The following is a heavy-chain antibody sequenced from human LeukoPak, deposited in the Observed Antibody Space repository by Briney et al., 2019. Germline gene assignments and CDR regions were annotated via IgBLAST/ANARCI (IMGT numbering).Heavy chain of an antibody. V-gene: IGHV3-23*01. Sequence: GGSLRLSCAASGFTFSDFAMSWVRQAPGEGLEWVAGISGGATTTYYADSVKGRFTISRDNARKSVYLEMNSLRAEDTAVYFCARGVNDYGDYRGFDHWGQGTLVTVSS. D-gene: IGHD4-17*01. CDR3: ARGVNDYGDYRGFDH. CDR1: GFTFSDFA. CDR2: ISGGATTT. J-gene: IGHJ4*02.